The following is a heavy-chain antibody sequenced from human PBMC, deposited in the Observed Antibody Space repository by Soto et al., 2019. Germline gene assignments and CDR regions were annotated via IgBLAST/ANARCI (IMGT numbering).Heavy chain of an antibody. CDR2: TYYRSKRYN. J-gene: IGHJ6*02. CDR3: ARDRGDTAMVYYYYYGMDV. D-gene: IGHD5-18*01. CDR1: GDSVSSNSAA. Sequence: SQTLSLPCAISGDSVSSNSAAWNFIRQSPSRGLELLGRTYYRSKRYNDYAVSVKSRITINPDTSKNQFSLQLNSVTPEDTAVYYCARDRGDTAMVYYYYYGMDVWGQGTTVTVSS. V-gene: IGHV6-1*01.